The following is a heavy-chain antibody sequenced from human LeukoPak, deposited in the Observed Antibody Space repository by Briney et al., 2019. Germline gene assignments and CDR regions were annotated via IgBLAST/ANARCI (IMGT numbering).Heavy chain of an antibody. Sequence: GRSLRLACAASGFTFDDYGMSSVRHPPRNWLGLDPGIKWHGVSTASADSVKGRFTISRDNAKNSLYRQMNSLRAEDTALYYSARSSDYGGNPAAAGGGAFDIWGQGTMVTVSS. CDR3: ARSSDYGGNPAAAGGGAFDI. V-gene: IGHV3-20*04. D-gene: IGHD4-23*01. CDR1: GFTFDDYG. J-gene: IGHJ3*02. CDR2: IKWHGVST.